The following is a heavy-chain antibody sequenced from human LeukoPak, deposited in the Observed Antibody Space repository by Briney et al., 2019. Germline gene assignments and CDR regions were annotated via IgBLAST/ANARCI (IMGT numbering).Heavy chain of an antibody. CDR3: ARDAVYYYDSSGYPNWFDP. Sequence: APVKVSCKASGYTFTSYGISWVRQAPGQGLEWMGWISAYNGNTNYAQKFQGRVTITADESTSTAYMELGSLRSEDTAVYYCARDAVYYYDSSGYPNWFDPWGQGTLVTVSS. CDR1: GYTFTSYG. J-gene: IGHJ5*02. CDR2: ISAYNGNT. D-gene: IGHD3-22*01. V-gene: IGHV1-18*01.